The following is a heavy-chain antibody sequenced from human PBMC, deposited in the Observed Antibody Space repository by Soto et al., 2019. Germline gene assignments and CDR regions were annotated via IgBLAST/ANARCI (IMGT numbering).Heavy chain of an antibody. CDR2: IKSKNDGGAA. D-gene: IGHD1-1*01. Sequence: EVQVVESGGDLVEPGGSLRLSCVTSGFMFSSAWMSWVRQGPGKGLEWVARIKSKNDGGAADYAAPVNGRFSISRDGSKSTVYLQMNSLRAEDTALYYCVEGWNDFWGQGTLVTVSS. J-gene: IGHJ4*02. CDR1: GFMFSSAW. V-gene: IGHV3-15*01. CDR3: VEGWNDF.